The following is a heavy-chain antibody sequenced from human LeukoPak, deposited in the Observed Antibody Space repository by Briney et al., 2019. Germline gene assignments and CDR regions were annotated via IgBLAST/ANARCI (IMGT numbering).Heavy chain of an antibody. CDR1: GFTFSSYG. Sequence: GSLRLSCAASGFTFSSYGMHWVRQAPGKGLEWVAVISYDGSNKYYADSVKGRFTISRDNSKNTLYLQMNSLRAEDTAVYYCAKQYYDFWSGYYFDYWGQGTLVTVSS. CDR3: AKQYYDFWSGYYFDY. V-gene: IGHV3-30*18. J-gene: IGHJ4*02. D-gene: IGHD3-3*01. CDR2: ISYDGSNK.